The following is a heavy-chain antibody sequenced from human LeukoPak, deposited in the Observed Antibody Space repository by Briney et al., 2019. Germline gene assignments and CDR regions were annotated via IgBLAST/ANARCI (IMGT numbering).Heavy chain of an antibody. CDR2: IYSGGST. Sequence: GGSLRLSCAASGFTVSSNYMSWVRQAPGKGLEWVSVIYSGGSTYYADSVKGRFTLSRDNSKNTLYLQMNSLRAEDTAVYYCARARIYCSGGSCYPYYFDYWGQGTLVTVSS. V-gene: IGHV3-53*01. D-gene: IGHD2-15*01. CDR3: ARARIYCSGGSCYPYYFDY. CDR1: GFTVSSNY. J-gene: IGHJ4*02.